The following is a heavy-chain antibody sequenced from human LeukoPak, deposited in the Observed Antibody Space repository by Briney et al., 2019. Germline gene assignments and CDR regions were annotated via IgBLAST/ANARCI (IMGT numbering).Heavy chain of an antibody. CDR3: AGWSRRSGYYYYYMDV. J-gene: IGHJ6*03. D-gene: IGHD3-3*01. V-gene: IGHV4-34*01. CDR2: INHSGST. Sequence: SETLSLTCAVSGGSISINDYFWAWIRQSPGKGLEWIGEINHSGSTNYNPSLKSRVTISVDTSKNQFSLKLSSVTAADTAVYYCAGWSRRSGYYYYYMDVWGKGTTVTISS. CDR1: GGSISINDYF.